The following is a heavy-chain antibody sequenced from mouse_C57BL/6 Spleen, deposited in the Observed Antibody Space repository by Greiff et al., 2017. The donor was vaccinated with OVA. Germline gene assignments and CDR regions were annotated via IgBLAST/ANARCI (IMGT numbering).Heavy chain of an antibody. CDR1: GFSLTSYG. J-gene: IGHJ1*03. V-gene: IGHV2-2*01. Sequence: QVQLQQSGPGLVQPSQSLSITCTVSGFSLTSYGVHWVRQSPGKGLEWLGVIWSGGSTDYNAAFISRLSISKDNSKSQVFFKMNSLQADDTAIDYCARGYDYDGWYFDVWGTGTTVTVSS. CDR2: IWSGGST. D-gene: IGHD2-4*01. CDR3: ARGYDYDGWYFDV.